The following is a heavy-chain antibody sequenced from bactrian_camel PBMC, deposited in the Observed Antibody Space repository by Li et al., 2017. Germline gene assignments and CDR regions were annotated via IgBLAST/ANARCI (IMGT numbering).Heavy chain of an antibody. CDR3: ARGPENLWEYGY. CDR2: IFRQSGSQ. Sequence: EVQLVESGGGSVQAGGSLRLACAASGYTASVNCVGWLRQAPGKEREGVAAIFRQSGSQYYADSVQGRFTTSQDNDKKYVYLQMDNLKTEDTTVYYCARGPENLWEYGYWGQGTQVTVS. J-gene: IGHJ4*01. V-gene: IGHV3S40*01. CDR1: GYTASVNC.